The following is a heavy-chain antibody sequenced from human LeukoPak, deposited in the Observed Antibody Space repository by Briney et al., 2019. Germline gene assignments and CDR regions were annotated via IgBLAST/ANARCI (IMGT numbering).Heavy chain of an antibody. D-gene: IGHD3-22*01. CDR2: IYYSGST. CDR1: GGSISYYY. J-gene: IGHJ4*02. Sequence: PSETLSLTCTVSGGSISYYYWSWIRQPPGKGLEWLGYIYYSGSTNYNPSLKSRVTISVDTSKNQFSLRLSSVTAADTAVYYCARVTGYMIEDYFDYWGQGTLVTVSS. CDR3: ARVTGYMIEDYFDY. V-gene: IGHV4-59*01.